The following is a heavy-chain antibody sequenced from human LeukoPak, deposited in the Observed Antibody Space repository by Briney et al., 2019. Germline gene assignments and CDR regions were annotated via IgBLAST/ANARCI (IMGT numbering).Heavy chain of an antibody. Sequence: GGSLRLSCAASGFTFSDYYMSWIRQAPGKGLEWVSYISSSGSIIYYADSVKGRFTISRDNAKNSLYLQMNSLRAEDTAVYYCASAHYGSGSYYFDYWGQGTLVTVSS. CDR1: GFTFSDYY. V-gene: IGHV3-11*01. D-gene: IGHD3-10*01. CDR2: ISSSGSII. J-gene: IGHJ4*02. CDR3: ASAHYGSGSYYFDY.